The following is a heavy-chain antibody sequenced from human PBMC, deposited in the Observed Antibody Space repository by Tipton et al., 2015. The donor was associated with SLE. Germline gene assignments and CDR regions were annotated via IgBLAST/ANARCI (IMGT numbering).Heavy chain of an antibody. CDR3: ARRGISHDGFDI. D-gene: IGHD3-16*01. CDR1: GGSISSYF. J-gene: IGHJ3*02. Sequence: TLSLTCTVSGGSISSYFWTWIRQPPGKGLEWIGYIYYSGSTYYNPSLKSRVTISVDTSKNQFSLNLTSVTAADTAFYYCARRGISHDGFDIWGQGTMVTVSS. V-gene: IGHV4-59*08. CDR2: IYYSGST.